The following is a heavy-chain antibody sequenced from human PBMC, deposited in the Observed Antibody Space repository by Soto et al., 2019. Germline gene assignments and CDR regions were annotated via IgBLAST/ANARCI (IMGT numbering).Heavy chain of an antibody. CDR1: GGSVNGYY. D-gene: IGHD3-3*01. V-gene: IGHV4-34*01. CDR2: INHTGGT. J-gene: IGHJ5*02. Sequence: SETLSLTCAVYGGSVNGYYWNWIRQPPGKGLEWIGEINHTGGTHCNPSLKSRVAMSVDTSKNQFSLRLSSVTAADTAIYYCATRITVFGLLIPPFDPWGQGTQVTVSS. CDR3: ATRITVFGLLIPPFDP.